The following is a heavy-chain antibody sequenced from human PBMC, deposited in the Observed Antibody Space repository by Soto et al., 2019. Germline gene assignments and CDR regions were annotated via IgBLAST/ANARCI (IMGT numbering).Heavy chain of an antibody. Sequence: EVQLLESGGGLVQPGGSLRLSCAASGFTFSSYAMNWVRQAPGKGLEWVSVISGRGGSTYYADAVKGRFTISRDNSKKTLYLQMNSLRAEDTAVYYCAKRTVGWYFDLWGRGTLVTVSS. CDR3: AKRTVGWYFDL. CDR1: GFTFSSYA. J-gene: IGHJ2*01. V-gene: IGHV3-23*01. CDR2: ISGRGGST. D-gene: IGHD4-17*01.